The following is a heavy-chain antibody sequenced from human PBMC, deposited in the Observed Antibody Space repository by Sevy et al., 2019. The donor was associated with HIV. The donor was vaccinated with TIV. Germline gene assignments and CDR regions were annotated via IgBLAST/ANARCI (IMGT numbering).Heavy chain of an antibody. CDR1: GFTFSSYA. CDR3: AKEGQGEYYDSSGSFDY. J-gene: IGHJ4*02. CDR2: ISGSGRIT. Sequence: LSLTCAASGFTFSSYAMSWVRQAPGKGLEWVSAISGSGRITYYADSVKGRFTISRDNSKNTLYLQMNSLRAEDPAVYYCAKEGQGEYYDSSGSFDYWGQGTLVTVSS. D-gene: IGHD3-22*01. V-gene: IGHV3-23*01.